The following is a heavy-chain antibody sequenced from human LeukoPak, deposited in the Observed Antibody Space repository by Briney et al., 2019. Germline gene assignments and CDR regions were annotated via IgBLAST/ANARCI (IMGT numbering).Heavy chain of an antibody. CDR3: ARHETGPYFDY. CDR2: IYPGDSDT. V-gene: IGHV5-51*01. J-gene: IGHJ4*02. D-gene: IGHD1-1*01. CDR1: GYSFTNYW. Sequence: GASLKISCKGSGYSFTNYWIGWVRQMPGKVLEWMGIIYPGDSDTKYSPSFQGQVTISADKSISTAYLQWSSLKASDTAMYYCARHETGPYFDYWGQGTLVTVSS.